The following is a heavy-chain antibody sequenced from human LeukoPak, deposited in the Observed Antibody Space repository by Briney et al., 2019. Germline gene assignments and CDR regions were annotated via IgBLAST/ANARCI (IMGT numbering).Heavy chain of an antibody. J-gene: IGHJ5*02. CDR2: LKPTTGDI. CDR1: GYTFNVYN. CDR3: ARGTGTSWFDP. V-gene: IGHV1-2*02. D-gene: IGHD1-1*01. Sequence: ASVKVSCKASGYTFNVYNMYWVPQAPGQRLEWMGWLKPTTGDISSAEKFRDRVTLTRDTSTSTAYMELNSLRSDDTAVYFCARGTGTSWFDPGGQGTLVAVS.